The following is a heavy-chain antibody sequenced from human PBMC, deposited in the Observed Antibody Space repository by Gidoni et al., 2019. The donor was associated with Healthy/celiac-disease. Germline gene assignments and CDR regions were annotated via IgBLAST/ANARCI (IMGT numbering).Heavy chain of an antibody. V-gene: IGHV4-34*01. Sequence: QVQLKQWGAGRLKPSETLSLTCAVYGGSSSGYYWSWIRRPPGKGLEWIGEISHSGSTNYNPSLKSRVTISVDTSKNQFSLKLSSVTAADTAVYYCARGRAANSAKNAFDIWGQGTMVTVSS. CDR3: ARGRAANSAKNAFDI. D-gene: IGHD6-25*01. CDR2: ISHSGST. J-gene: IGHJ3*02. CDR1: GGSSSGYY.